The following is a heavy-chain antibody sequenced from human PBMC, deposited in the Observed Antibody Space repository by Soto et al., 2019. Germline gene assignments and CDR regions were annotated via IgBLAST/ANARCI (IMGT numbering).Heavy chain of an antibody. CDR1: GVSITSYF. CDR3: ARDRRDGYTRYFEV. Sequence: PSETLSLPCTVSGVSITSYFWSWIRQTPGKGLDWIGSISFSGATYSNPSLKGRAALSVDTSENHLSLTLNSVTSADTAVYFCARDRRDGYTRYFEVWGQGNQVTVSS. J-gene: IGHJ4*02. CDR2: ISFSGAT. V-gene: IGHV4-59*01. D-gene: IGHD3-9*01.